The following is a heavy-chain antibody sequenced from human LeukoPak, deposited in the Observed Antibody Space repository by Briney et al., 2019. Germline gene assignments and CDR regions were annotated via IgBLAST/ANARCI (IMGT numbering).Heavy chain of an antibody. Sequence: SETLSLTCSVSDVSISSHSWSWIRQPPGGGLESIGYISNTGGTNYNPSLKSRVTISVDTSKNEVSLKVTPPTAADTAVYYCARGSDSYGYPYYYYYYLDVWGEGTAVTVSS. V-gene: IGHV4-59*11. CDR3: ARGSDSYGYPYYYYYYLDV. CDR1: DVSISSHS. D-gene: IGHD5-18*01. J-gene: IGHJ6*03. CDR2: ISNTGGT.